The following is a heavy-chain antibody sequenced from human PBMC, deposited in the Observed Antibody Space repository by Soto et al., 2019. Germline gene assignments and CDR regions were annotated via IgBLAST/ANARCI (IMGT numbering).Heavy chain of an antibody. D-gene: IGHD2-2*01. J-gene: IGHJ6*02. CDR2: IIPVFGTT. V-gene: IGHV1-69*01. CDR3: ARSSPYIVVRKPTGNQDYYGMDV. Sequence: QVQLVQSGAEVKKPGSSVKAFCKASGGTFSNYTISWVRQARGQGLEWMGGIIPVFGTTDYEQKFQGRVTITADGSTSTAYMKLSSLRSADTAVYYCARSSPYIVVRKPTGNQDYYGMDVWGQGTTVTVSS. CDR1: GGTFSNYT.